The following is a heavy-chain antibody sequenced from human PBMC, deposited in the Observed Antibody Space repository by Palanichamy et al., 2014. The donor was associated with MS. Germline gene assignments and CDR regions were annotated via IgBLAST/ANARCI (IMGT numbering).Heavy chain of an antibody. J-gene: IGHJ4*02. D-gene: IGHD2-15*01. CDR2: ISYDGSNK. CDR3: AKDRGYCSGGSCSRFDY. V-gene: IGHV3-30*18. Sequence: QVQLVESGGGVVQPGRSLRLSCAASGFTFSSYGMHWVRQAPGKGLEWVAVISYDGSNKYYADSAKGRFTISRDNSKNTLYLQMNSLRAEDTAVYYCAKDRGYCSGGSCSRFDYWGQGTLVTVSS. CDR1: GFTFSSYG.